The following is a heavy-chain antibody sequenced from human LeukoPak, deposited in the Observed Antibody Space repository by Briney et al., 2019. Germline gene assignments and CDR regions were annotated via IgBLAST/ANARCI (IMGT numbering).Heavy chain of an antibody. J-gene: IGHJ4*02. CDR3: ASPRGRWYAY. CDR1: GGSFSGYY. Sequence: SETLSLTCAVYGGSFSGYYWSWIRQPPGKGLEWIGSIYYSGSTYYNPSLKSRVTISVDTSKNQFSLKLSSVTAADTAVYYCASPRGRWYAYWGQGTLVTVSS. D-gene: IGHD6-13*01. CDR2: IYYSGST. V-gene: IGHV4-34*01.